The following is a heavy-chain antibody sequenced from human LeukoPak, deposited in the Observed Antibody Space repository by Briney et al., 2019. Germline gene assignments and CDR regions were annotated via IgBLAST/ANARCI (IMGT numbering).Heavy chain of an antibody. CDR2: ISGSGGST. D-gene: IGHD1-26*01. V-gene: IGHV3-23*01. J-gene: IGHJ6*03. CDR3: AKEERYNYYMDV. CDR1: GFTFDTYA. Sequence: GGSLRLSCAASGFTFDTYAMTWVRQAPGKGLEWVSAISGSGGSTSYADSVKGRFTISRDNFKNTLYLQMNSLRAEDTAVYYCAKEERYNYYMDVWGKGTTVTVSS.